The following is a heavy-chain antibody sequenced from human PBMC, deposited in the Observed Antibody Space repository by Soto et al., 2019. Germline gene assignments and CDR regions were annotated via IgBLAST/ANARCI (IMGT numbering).Heavy chain of an antibody. V-gene: IGHV3-30-3*02. Sequence: QVHLVESGGGVVQPGTSVRLSCAASKFTFSSFAMHWVRLTPVKGLEWVASISYDGSKQYYADSVKGRFTISRDNSKNTLYLQMNSLRDDDTAVYYCAKERGSRIGHYTFHDHWGQGTLVTVSS. CDR3: AKERGSRIGHYTFHDH. J-gene: IGHJ4*02. CDR2: ISYDGSKQ. D-gene: IGHD3-3*01. CDR1: KFTFSSFA.